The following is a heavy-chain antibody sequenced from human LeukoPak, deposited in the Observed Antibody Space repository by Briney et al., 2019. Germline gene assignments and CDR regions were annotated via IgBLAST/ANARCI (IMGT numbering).Heavy chain of an antibody. CDR3: ARGKEEAARPDYYFDY. Sequence: PGGSLRLSCAASGFTFSSYAMHWVRQAPGKGLEWVAVISYDGSNKYYADSVKGRFTISRDNSKNTLYLQMNSLRAEDTAVYYCARGKEEAARPDYYFDYWGQGTLVTVSS. J-gene: IGHJ4*02. D-gene: IGHD6-6*01. CDR1: GFTFSSYA. V-gene: IGHV3-30*01. CDR2: ISYDGSNK.